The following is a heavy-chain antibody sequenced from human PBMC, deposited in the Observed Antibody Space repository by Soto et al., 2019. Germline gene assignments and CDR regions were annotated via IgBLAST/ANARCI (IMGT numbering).Heavy chain of an antibody. D-gene: IGHD5-18*01. J-gene: IGHJ4*02. CDR3: ARSDTAMVKGGGFDY. Sequence: SETLALSCTVCGGSISGYDWSWVRQRAGKGLEWIGRIYSCGSTNYNPSVESRVTISVDRSKNQFSLKLISVTAAATAVYYCARSDTAMVKGGGFDYWGQGTLVTVSS. V-gene: IGHV4-4*07. CDR2: IYSCGST. CDR1: GGSISGYD.